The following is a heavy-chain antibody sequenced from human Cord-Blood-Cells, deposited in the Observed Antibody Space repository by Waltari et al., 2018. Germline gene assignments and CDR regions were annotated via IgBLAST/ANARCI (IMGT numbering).Heavy chain of an antibody. CDR2: IYTSGST. CDR3: ARDKGYCSSTSCYVWYFDL. V-gene: IGHV4-4*07. CDR1: GGSISSYY. J-gene: IGHJ2*01. D-gene: IGHD2-2*01. Sequence: QVQLQESGPGLVKPSETLSLTCTVSGGSISSYYWSWIRQPAGKGLEWIGRIYTSGSTTYTPPLKRLVTMSVATSKNQFSLKLSSVTAADTAVYYCARDKGYCSSTSCYVWYFDLWGRGTLVTVSS.